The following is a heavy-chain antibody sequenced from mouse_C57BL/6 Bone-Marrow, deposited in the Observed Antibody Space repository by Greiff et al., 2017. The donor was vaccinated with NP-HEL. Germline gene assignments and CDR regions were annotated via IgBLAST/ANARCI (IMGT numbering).Heavy chain of an antibody. D-gene: IGHD1-1*01. Sequence: VQLQQPGAELVKPGASVKLSCKASGYTFTSYWMQWVNQRPGQGLEWIGQIDPSDSYTNYNQKFKGKATLTVDTSSSTAYMQLSSLTSEDSAVYYCARTVVTTVVAPYFDVWGTGTTGTVSS. CDR1: GYTFTSYW. CDR2: IDPSDSYT. V-gene: IGHV1-50*01. CDR3: ARTVVTTVVAPYFDV. J-gene: IGHJ1*03.